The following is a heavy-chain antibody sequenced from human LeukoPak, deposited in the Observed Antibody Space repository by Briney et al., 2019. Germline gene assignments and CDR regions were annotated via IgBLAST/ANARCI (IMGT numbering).Heavy chain of an antibody. CDR1: GFTFRRYW. V-gene: IGHV3-7*03. D-gene: IGHD6-19*01. CDR2: INEDGNKK. J-gene: IGHJ4*02. CDR3: ARDYYSSGWYYFDY. Sequence: GGSLRLSCTASGFTFRRYWMSWVRQAPGKGLEWVANINEDGNKKYYVDSVKGRSTVSRDNTKNSLYLQMNSLRAEDTALYYCARDYYSSGWYYFDYWGQGTLVTVSS.